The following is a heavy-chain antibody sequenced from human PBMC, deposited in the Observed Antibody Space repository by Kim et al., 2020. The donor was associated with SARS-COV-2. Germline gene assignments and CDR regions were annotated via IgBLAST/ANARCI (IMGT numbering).Heavy chain of an antibody. CDR2: IYYSGST. J-gene: IGHJ3*02. CDR1: GGSISSSNYY. V-gene: IGHV4-39*06. CDR3: AVPGAGGAFDI. Sequence: SETLSLTCTVSGGSISSSNYYWGWIRQPPGKGLEWIGSIYYSGSTYYNPSLKSRITISVDTSKNQFTLKLSSVTAADTAVYYCAVPGAGGAFDIWGQGTMVTVSS.